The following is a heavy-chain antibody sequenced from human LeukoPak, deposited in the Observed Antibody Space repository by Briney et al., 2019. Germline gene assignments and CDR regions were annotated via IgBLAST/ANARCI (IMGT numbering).Heavy chain of an antibody. V-gene: IGHV3-23*01. CDR3: ARDGGGAVTGTGYFDY. CDR2: ISGSGGST. Sequence: GGSVRLSCAASGFTLSNYAMSWVRQAPGKGLEWVSAISGSGGSTYYGDSVRGQFTISRDNSKNTLYLQMNSLRAEDTAVYYCARDGGGAVTGTGYFDYWGQKTLVTVSS. CDR1: GFTLSNYA. D-gene: IGHD6-19*01. J-gene: IGHJ4*02.